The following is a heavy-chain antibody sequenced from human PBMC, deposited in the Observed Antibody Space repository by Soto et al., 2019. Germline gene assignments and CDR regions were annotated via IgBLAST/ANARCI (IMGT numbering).Heavy chain of an antibody. D-gene: IGHD6-13*01. CDR1: GFTFSSYG. Sequence: GGSLRLSCAASGFTFSSYGMHWVRQAPGKGLEWVAVIWYDGSNKYYADSVKGRFTISRDNAKNSLFLQMSSLRDEDTAVYFCASDASLGSNLKFYFDSWGQGTLVTVSS. CDR3: ASDASLGSNLKFYFDS. J-gene: IGHJ4*02. V-gene: IGHV3-33*01. CDR2: IWYDGSNK.